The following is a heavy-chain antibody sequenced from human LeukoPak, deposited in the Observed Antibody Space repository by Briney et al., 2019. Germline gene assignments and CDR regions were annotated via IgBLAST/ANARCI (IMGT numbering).Heavy chain of an antibody. CDR3: ARLRSGSYYGTPSSVFDY. V-gene: IGHV5-51*01. D-gene: IGHD1-26*01. CDR2: IYPGASDT. CDR1: GYSFTSYW. J-gene: IGHJ4*02. Sequence: GESLKISCKGSGYSFTSYWIGWVRQMPGKGLEWMGIIYPGASDTRYSPYFQGQVTISADTSISTAYLQRRSLKDSDTAMYYRARLRSGSYYGTPSSVFDYWGQGTLVTVSS.